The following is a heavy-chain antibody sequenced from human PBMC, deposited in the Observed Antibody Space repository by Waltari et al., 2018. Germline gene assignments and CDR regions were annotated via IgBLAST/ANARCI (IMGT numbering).Heavy chain of an antibody. CDR1: GFTFNDYG. CDR3: VREVFGSGWRESYFFDY. Sequence: EVQLVESGGGMLRPGGSLRLSCAASGFTFNDYGMSWVRQVPGKGLECVSGSNWGGARTSYADSVMGRFTVSRDNAMKSLYLEISSLRAEDTALYYCVREVFGSGWRESYFFDYWGQGTVVTVSS. V-gene: IGHV3-20*04. CDR2: SNWGGART. J-gene: IGHJ4*02. D-gene: IGHD6-19*01.